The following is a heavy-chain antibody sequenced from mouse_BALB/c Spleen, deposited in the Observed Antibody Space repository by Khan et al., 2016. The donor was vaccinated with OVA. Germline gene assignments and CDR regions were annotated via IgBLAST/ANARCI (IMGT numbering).Heavy chain of an antibody. CDR1: GYTFTDHY. Sequence: VRLQQSGPELVKPGASVKMSCKASGYTFTDHYMKWVRQSHGKILEWIADINPDNGDTFYNEKFKDKATLTVDKSSSTAYMQLNSLTSEDSAVYFCAKGLCTYWGQGTTLTFSS. CDR2: INPDNGDT. V-gene: IGHV1-19*01. J-gene: IGHJ2*01. D-gene: IGHD6-1*01. CDR3: AKGLCTY.